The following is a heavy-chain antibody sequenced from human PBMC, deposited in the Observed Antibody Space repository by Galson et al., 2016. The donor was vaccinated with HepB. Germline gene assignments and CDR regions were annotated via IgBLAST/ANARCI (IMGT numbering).Heavy chain of an antibody. CDR3: ARESLQFRGKVLLTLHGMDV. CDR2: ISDSGSA. Sequence: SETLSLTCTVSDDSISGYSWSWIRQPPGKGLEWIGYISDSGSASYNPSLKSRVTISLDTSKNQFSLRLNSVTAADTAVYYCARESLQFRGKVLLTLHGMDVWGQGTPVTVSS. CDR1: DDSISGYS. V-gene: IGHV4-59*08. J-gene: IGHJ6*02. D-gene: IGHD3-16*01.